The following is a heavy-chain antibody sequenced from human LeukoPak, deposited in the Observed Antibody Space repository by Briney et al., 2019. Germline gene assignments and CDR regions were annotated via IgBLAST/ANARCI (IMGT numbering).Heavy chain of an antibody. D-gene: IGHD1-26*01. CDR3: ARVGGWEPKLHGVTFDY. CDR1: GGSTSRYN. Sequence: SETLSLTCTVSGGSTSRYNWSWIPQPPGKGLEWIGYIYYTGSTNYNPSLKSRVTMSADTSKNQFSLKLSSVTAADTAVYFCARVGGWEPKLHGVTFDYLGQGTLVTVSS. CDR2: IYYTGST. V-gene: IGHV4-59*01. J-gene: IGHJ4*02.